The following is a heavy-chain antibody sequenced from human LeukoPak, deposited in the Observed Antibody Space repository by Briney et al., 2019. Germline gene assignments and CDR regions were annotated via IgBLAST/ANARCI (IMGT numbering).Heavy chain of an antibody. V-gene: IGHV3-66*02. J-gene: IGHJ4*02. D-gene: IGHD3-22*01. Sequence: PGGSLRLSCAASGFTVSSNYMSWVRQAPGKGLEWVSFIYSGGSTYYADSVKGRFTISRDNSKNTLYLQMNSLRAEDTAVYYCARDPPPYYYDSSGSHGDYWGQGTLVTVSS. CDR1: GFTVSSNY. CDR3: ARDPPPYYYDSSGSHGDY. CDR2: IYSGGST.